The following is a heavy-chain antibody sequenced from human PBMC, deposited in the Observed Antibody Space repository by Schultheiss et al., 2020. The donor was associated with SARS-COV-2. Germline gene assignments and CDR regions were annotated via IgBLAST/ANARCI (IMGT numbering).Heavy chain of an antibody. CDR1: GGTFSSYA. Sequence: ASVKVSCKASGGTFSSYAISWVRQAPGQGLEWMGWINPNSGGTNYAQKFQGWVTMTRDTSISTAYMELSRLRSDDTAVYYCAREGEVGASPYYYYGMDVWGQGTTVTVS. V-gene: IGHV1-2*04. J-gene: IGHJ6*02. CDR2: INPNSGGT. D-gene: IGHD1-26*01. CDR3: AREGEVGASPYYYYGMDV.